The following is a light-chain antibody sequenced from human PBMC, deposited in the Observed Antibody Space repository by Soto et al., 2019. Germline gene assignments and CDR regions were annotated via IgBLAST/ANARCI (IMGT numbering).Light chain of an antibody. CDR3: QQYDNWPPFT. Sequence: EIVMTQSPATLSVSPGERATLSCRAGQSVSSNLAWYQQKPGQAPRLLIYDASTRATGIPVRFSGSGSGTEFTLTVSSLRSEDFALYYCQQYDNWPPFTFGPGTKVDIK. J-gene: IGKJ3*01. V-gene: IGKV3-15*01. CDR1: QSVSSN. CDR2: DAS.